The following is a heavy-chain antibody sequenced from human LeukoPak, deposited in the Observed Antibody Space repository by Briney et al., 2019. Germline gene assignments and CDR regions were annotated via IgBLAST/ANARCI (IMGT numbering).Heavy chain of an antibody. V-gene: IGHV5-51*01. CDR3: ASINNYYDSSGLGMDV. Sequence: GESLKISCKGSGYSFTNYWIGWVRQMPGKGLEWMGVIYPGDSDTRYSPSFQGQVTISADKSISTAYLQWSSLKASDTAMYYCASINNYYDSSGLGMDVWGQGTTVTVSS. CDR2: IYPGDSDT. J-gene: IGHJ6*02. D-gene: IGHD3-22*01. CDR1: GYSFTNYW.